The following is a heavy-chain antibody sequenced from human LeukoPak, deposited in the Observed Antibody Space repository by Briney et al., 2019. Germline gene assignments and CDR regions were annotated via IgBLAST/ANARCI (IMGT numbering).Heavy chain of an antibody. CDR2: FDPENGET. CDR1: GYTLTELS. J-gene: IGHJ4*02. Sequence: ASVKVSCKVSGYTLTELSMHWVRQAPGKGLEWMGGFDPENGETIYAQKFQGRVTMTRDTSISTAYMELSRLRSDDTAVYYCARVRYRLAETYIDYWGQGTLVTVSS. CDR3: ARVRYRLAETYIDY. V-gene: IGHV1-24*01. D-gene: IGHD3-16*01.